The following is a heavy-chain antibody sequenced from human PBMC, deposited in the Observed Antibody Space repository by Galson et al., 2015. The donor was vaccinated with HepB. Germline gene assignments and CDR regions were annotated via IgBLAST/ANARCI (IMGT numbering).Heavy chain of an antibody. V-gene: IGHV3-74*03. CDR3: ARRGGSTFFPGSGYFDL. CDR2: INTFGNEI. J-gene: IGHJ2*01. CDR1: GFRFGNYW. D-gene: IGHD2-2*01. Sequence: SLRLSCAASGFRFGNYWMHWVRQVPGKGLEWISRINTFGNEIKYADSVRGRFATSRDNAKNILYLQMYSLGAEDTGLYYCARRGGSTFFPGSGYFDLWGGGALVTVTS.